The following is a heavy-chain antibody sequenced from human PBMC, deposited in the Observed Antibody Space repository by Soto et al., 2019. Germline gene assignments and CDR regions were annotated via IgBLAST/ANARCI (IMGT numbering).Heavy chain of an antibody. CDR1: GFTFSSYW. V-gene: IGHV3-74*01. CDR3: ARVSGLPAAMQVYHHYGMDV. J-gene: IGHJ6*02. CDR2: INSDGSST. D-gene: IGHD2-2*01. Sequence: GGSLRLSCAASGFTFSSYWMHWVRQAPGKGLVWVSRINSDGSSTSYADSVKGRFTISRDNAKNTLYLQMNSLRAEDTAVYYCARVSGLPAAMQVYHHYGMDVRGQGTTVTVSS.